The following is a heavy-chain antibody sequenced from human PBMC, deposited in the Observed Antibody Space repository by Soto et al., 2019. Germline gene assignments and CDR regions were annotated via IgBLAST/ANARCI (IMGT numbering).Heavy chain of an antibody. Sequence: GSLRLSCAASGFTFSTYWMHWVRQAPGTGLEWVSRIKGDGSSTSYADSVKGRFTISRDNAKNTLYLQMNSLGAEDTAVYWCARGIRNYYGVDVWGQGTMVTVSS. V-gene: IGHV3-74*01. CDR1: GFTFSTYW. CDR2: IKGDGSST. CDR3: ARGIRNYYGVDV. J-gene: IGHJ6*02.